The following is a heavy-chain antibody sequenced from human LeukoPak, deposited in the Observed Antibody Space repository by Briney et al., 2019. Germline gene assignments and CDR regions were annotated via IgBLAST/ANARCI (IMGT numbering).Heavy chain of an antibody. Sequence: GRSLRLSCAASGFTFSNDAMYWVRQAPGKGLEWLAVISYDGSDKYYADSVKGRFTISRDNSKNTLYLQVNSLRAEDTAVYYCFSALGYWGQGTLVTVSS. CDR2: ISYDGSDK. CDR1: GFTFSNDA. CDR3: FSALGY. J-gene: IGHJ4*02. D-gene: IGHD2/OR15-2a*01. V-gene: IGHV3-30*03.